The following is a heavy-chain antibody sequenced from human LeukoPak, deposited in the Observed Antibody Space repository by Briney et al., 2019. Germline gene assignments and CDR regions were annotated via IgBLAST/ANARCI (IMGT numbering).Heavy chain of an antibody. D-gene: IGHD3-10*02. J-gene: IGHJ6*04. CDR1: GFTFSSCE. CDR2: ISSSGSTI. Sequence: GGSLRLSCAASGFTFSSCEMSWVRQAPGKGLEWVSYISSSGSTIYYADSVKGRFTISRDNAKNSLYLQMNSLRAEDTAVYYCAELGITMIGGVWGKGTTVTISS. V-gene: IGHV3-48*03. CDR3: AELGITMIGGV.